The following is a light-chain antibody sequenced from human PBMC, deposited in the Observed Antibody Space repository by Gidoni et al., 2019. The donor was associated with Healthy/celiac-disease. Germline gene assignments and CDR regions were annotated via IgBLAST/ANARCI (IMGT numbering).Light chain of an antibody. CDR3: QQYDNPSLT. J-gene: IGKJ4*01. CDR1: QDISNY. CDR2: EGS. V-gene: IGKV1-33*01. Sequence: DIQMTQSPSSLSASVGDRVTITRQASQDISNYLNWYQQKPGKAPKLLIYEGSNLETGVPARFSGSGSGTDFTFTISSVQAEDIATYYCQQYDNPSLTFGGGTRVEIK.